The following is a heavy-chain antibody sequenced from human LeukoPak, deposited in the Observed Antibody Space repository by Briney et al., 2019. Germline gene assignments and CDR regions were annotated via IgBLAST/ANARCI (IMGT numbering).Heavy chain of an antibody. CDR2: ISYDGSDE. J-gene: IGHJ5*02. D-gene: IGHD6-25*01. Sequence: PGGSLRLSCAASGFTLSSYWMHWVRQAPGKGLEWVALISYDGSDEYYADSVKGRFTISRDTSKKTLYLQMNSLRGEDTAVYYCAKGLRIAARDAQPQFDPWGQGTLATVSS. V-gene: IGHV3-30*18. CDR3: AKGLRIAARDAQPQFDP. CDR1: GFTLSSYW.